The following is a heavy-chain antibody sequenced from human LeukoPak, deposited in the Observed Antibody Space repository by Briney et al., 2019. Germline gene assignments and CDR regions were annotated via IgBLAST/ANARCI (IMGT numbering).Heavy chain of an antibody. D-gene: IGHD5-12*01. CDR1: GFTFSIYA. Sequence: GGSLRLSCAASGFTFSIYAMTWVRQAPGKGLQWVSAITGSGGSTYYADSVKGRFTIFRDNSKNTLYLRMNGLRAEDTAVYYCATLPRGPTGYVGYGGEDYWGQGTLVTVSS. J-gene: IGHJ4*02. V-gene: IGHV3-23*01. CDR2: ITGSGGST. CDR3: ATLPRGPTGYVGYGGEDY.